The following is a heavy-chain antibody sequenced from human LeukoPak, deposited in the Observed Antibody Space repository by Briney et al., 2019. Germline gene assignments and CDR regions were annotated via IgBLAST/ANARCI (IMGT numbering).Heavy chain of an antibody. CDR1: GYTFTGYY. J-gene: IGHJ1*01. V-gene: IGHV1-2*04. D-gene: IGHD6-13*01. CDR2: INPNSGGT. CDR3: ARDRAGAAAGTRPEYFQH. Sequence: ASVKVSCKASGYTFTGYYMHWVRQAPGQGLEWMGWINPNSGGTNYAQKFQGWVTMTRDTSISTAYVELSRLRSDDTAVYYCARDRAGAAAGTRPEYFQHWGQGTLVTVSS.